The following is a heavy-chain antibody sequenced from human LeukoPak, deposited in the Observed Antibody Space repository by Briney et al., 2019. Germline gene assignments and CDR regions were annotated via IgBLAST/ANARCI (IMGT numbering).Heavy chain of an antibody. CDR1: GFTVSSNY. D-gene: IGHD3-16*01. J-gene: IGHJ6*02. Sequence: GGSLRLSCAASGFTVSSNYMSWVRQAPGTGLEWVSSISSSSSYIYYADSVKGRFTISRDNAKNSLYLQMNSLRAEDTAVYYCARQTLLRGQLGGMDVWGQGTTVTVSS. CDR3: ARQTLLRGQLGGMDV. V-gene: IGHV3-21*01. CDR2: ISSSSSYI.